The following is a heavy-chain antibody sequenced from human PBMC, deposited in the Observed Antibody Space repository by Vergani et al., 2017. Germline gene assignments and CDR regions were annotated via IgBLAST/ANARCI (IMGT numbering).Heavy chain of an antibody. J-gene: IGHJ3*02. CDR2: IYYSGSA. V-gene: IGHV4-31*03. CDR3: AREGEYSSSWYRAFDI. CDR1: GGSISSGGYY. Sequence: QVQLQESGPGLVKPSQTLSLTCTVSGGSISSGGYYWSWIRQHPGKGLEWIGYIYYSGSANYNPSLKSRVTISVDTSKNQFSLKLSSVTAADTAVYYCAREGEYSSSWYRAFDIWGQGTMVTVSS. D-gene: IGHD6-13*01.